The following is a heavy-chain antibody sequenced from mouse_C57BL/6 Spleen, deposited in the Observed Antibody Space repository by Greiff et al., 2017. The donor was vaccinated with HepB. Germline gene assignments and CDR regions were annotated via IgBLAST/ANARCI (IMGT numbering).Heavy chain of an antibody. CDR2: IYPGDGDT. CDR3: ARDGGFAY. CDR1: GYAFSSSW. Sequence: QVQLKESGPELVKPGASVKISCKASGYAFSSSWMNWVKQRPGKGLEWIGRIYPGDGDTNYNGKFEGKATLTADKSSSTAYMQLSSLTSEDSAVYFCARDGGFAYWGQGTLVTVSA. J-gene: IGHJ3*01. V-gene: IGHV1-82*01. D-gene: IGHD1-1*01.